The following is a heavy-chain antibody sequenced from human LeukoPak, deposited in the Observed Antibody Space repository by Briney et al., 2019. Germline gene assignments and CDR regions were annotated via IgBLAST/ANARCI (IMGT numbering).Heavy chain of an antibody. Sequence: PSETLSLTCTVSGGSISSYYWSWIRQPPGKGLEWVSYISSSSSTIYYADSVKGRFTISRDNAKNSLYLQMNSLRAEDTAVYYCARLADWKALRNYYFDYWGQGTLVTVSS. V-gene: IGHV3-48*01. J-gene: IGHJ4*02. CDR1: GGSISSYY. D-gene: IGHD1-1*01. CDR2: ISSSSSTI. CDR3: ARLADWKALRNYYFDY.